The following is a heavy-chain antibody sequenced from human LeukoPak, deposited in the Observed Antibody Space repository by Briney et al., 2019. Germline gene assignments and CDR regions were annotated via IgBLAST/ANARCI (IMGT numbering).Heavy chain of an antibody. V-gene: IGHV1-8*03. J-gene: IGHJ6*03. CDR1: GYTFTGYY. CDR2: MNPNSGNT. Sequence: GASVKVSCKASGYTFTGYYMHWVRQAPGQGLEWMGWMNPNSGNTGYAQKFQGRVTITRNTSISTAYMELNSLRSEDTAVYYCAREGLAVAGTDYYYYYMDVWGKGTTVTVSS. D-gene: IGHD6-19*01. CDR3: AREGLAVAGTDYYYYYMDV.